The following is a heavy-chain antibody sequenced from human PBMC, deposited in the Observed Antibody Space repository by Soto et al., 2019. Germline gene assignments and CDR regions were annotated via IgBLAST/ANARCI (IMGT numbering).Heavy chain of an antibody. CDR3: ARGRVDGGELDL. Sequence: VQLVESGGGVVQPGRSLRLSCAASGFTFRTYGMYWVRQAPGKGLEWVAVIWYDASNEYYADSVKGRFTISRDNSENTLYLQMNSLRAEDTAVYYCARGRVDGGELDLSGEGTLVTVSS. V-gene: IGHV3-33*01. CDR1: GFTFRTYG. J-gene: IGHJ4*02. D-gene: IGHD1-26*01. CDR2: IWYDASNE.